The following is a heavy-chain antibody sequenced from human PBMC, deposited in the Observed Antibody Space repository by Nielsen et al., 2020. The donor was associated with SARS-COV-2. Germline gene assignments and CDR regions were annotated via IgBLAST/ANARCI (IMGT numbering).Heavy chain of an antibody. CDR3: TRDKYCSSTSCYGEGENYYYYYMDV. V-gene: IGHV3-49*02. Sequence: WLRHPPGKGLEWVGFIRSKAYGGTTEYAASVKGRFTISRDDSKSVAYLQMNSLKTEDTAVYYCTRDKYCSSTSCYGEGENYYYYYMDVWGKGTTVTVSS. D-gene: IGHD2-2*01. CDR2: IRSKAYGGTT. J-gene: IGHJ6*03.